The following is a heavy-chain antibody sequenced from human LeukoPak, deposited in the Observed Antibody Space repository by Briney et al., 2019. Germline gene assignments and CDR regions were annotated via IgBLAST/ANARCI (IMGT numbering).Heavy chain of an antibody. CDR3: ARSEHSSSSFDY. Sequence: PGGSLRLSCAASGFTLSSYSMNWVRQAPGKGLEWASYISSSSTHIYYADSVKGRFTISRDNARNSLYLQMNSLRAEDTAIYYCARSEHSSSSFDYWGQGTLVTVSS. J-gene: IGHJ4*02. D-gene: IGHD6-6*01. CDR1: GFTLSSYS. V-gene: IGHV3-21*01. CDR2: ISSSSTHI.